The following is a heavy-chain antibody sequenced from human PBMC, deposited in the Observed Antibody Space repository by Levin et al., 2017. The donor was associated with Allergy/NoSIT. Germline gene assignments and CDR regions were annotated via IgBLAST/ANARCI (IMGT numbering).Heavy chain of an antibody. CDR2: ISSTGSTI. CDR3: ARQLGNFWSGYSYFGC. D-gene: IGHD3-3*01. V-gene: IGHV3-48*03. CDR1: GFTVSSYE. Sequence: GGSLRLSCAASGFTVSSYEMNWVRRAPGTGLEWVSYISSTGSTIYSADSVQGRFTISRDNAKNSLYLHMNSLRAEDTAVYYCARQLGNFWSGYSYFGCWGQGALVTVSS. J-gene: IGHJ4*02.